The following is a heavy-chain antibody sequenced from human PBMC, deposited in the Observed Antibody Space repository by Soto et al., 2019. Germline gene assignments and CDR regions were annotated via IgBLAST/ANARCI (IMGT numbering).Heavy chain of an antibody. J-gene: IGHJ4*02. CDR1: GYTFTSYG. Sequence: SVKVSCKASGYTFTSYGISWVRQAPGQGLEWMGGIIPIFGTANYAQKFQCRVTITADESTSTAYMELSSLRSEDTAVYYCARDSSSDGYDYWGQGTLVTVSS. D-gene: IGHD6-6*01. V-gene: IGHV1-69*13. CDR2: IIPIFGTA. CDR3: ARDSSSDGYDY.